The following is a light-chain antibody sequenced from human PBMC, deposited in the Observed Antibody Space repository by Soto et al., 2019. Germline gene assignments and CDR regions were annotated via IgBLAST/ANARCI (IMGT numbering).Light chain of an antibody. CDR1: QSISSW. J-gene: IGKJ4*01. V-gene: IGKV1-5*03. CDR3: QQYNSYPLT. CDR2: KAS. Sequence: DIQMTQSPSTLSASVGDRVTITCRASQSISSWLAWYQQKPGKAPKLLIYKASSLESGVPSGFSGSGSGTEFTLSISSLQPDDFANYYCQQYNSYPLTFGGGTKVEIK.